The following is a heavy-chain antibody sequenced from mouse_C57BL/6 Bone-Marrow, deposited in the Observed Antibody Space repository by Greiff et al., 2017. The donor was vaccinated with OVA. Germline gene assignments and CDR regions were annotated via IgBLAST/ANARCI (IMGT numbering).Heavy chain of an antibody. V-gene: IGHV5-6*01. J-gene: IGHJ2*01. CDR3: ARRWLLFDY. CDR1: GFTFSSYG. Sequence: EVQVVESGGDLVKPGGSLKLSCAASGFTFSSYGMSWVRQTPDKRLEWVATISSGGSYTYYPASVKGRFTISRDNAKNTLYLQMSRLKTDDKAVDYCARRWLLFDYWGQGTTLTVSS. D-gene: IGHD2-3*01. CDR2: ISSGGSYT.